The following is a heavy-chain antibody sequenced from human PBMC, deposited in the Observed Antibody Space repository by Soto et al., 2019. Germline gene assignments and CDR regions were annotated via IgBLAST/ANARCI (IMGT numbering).Heavy chain of an antibody. Sequence: ASVKVSCKASGYTFTRDQIHWVRQAPGQGLEWMGMIDPSGGKTNYAQKFQGRVTMTRDTSTSTGYMALSSLRSEDTAIYFCGRVMRSLLSITALDTWGQGTLVTVSS. CDR2: IDPSGGKT. CDR1: GYTFTRDQ. V-gene: IGHV1-46*01. J-gene: IGHJ5*02. D-gene: IGHD3-10*01. CDR3: GRVMRSLLSITALDT.